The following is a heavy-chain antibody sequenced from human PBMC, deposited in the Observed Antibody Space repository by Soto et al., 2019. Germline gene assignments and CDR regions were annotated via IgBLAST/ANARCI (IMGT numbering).Heavy chain of an antibody. J-gene: IGHJ4*02. CDR1: GFTFSDLG. D-gene: IGHD3-3*01. CDR3: AKGAGNEESLFDD. Sequence: ERSLRLSCEASGFTFSDLGMSWVRQIPGKGLEWVSTVNNDGRNTHYADSVECRFTTSRDNSKNTLYLQMGSLRAEDTAIYYCAKGAGNEESLFDDWGQATLLTVAT. V-gene: IGHV3-23*01. CDR2: VNNDGRNT.